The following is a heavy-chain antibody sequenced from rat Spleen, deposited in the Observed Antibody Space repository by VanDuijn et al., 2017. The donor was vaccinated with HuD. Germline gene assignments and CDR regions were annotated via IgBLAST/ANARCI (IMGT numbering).Heavy chain of an antibody. Sequence: EVQLVESGGGLVQPGRSLKLSCAASGFTFNNYGMAWVRQVPTKGLEWVATISSDGRRNYYRDSVKGRFTVSRDNAKTTLYLQMDSLRSEDTATYYCARHGYDGSYYYWDYWGQGVMVTVSS. CDR3: ARHGYDGSYYYWDY. V-gene: IGHV5-29*01. CDR1: GFTFNNYG. J-gene: IGHJ2*01. D-gene: IGHD1-12*02. CDR2: ISSDGRRN.